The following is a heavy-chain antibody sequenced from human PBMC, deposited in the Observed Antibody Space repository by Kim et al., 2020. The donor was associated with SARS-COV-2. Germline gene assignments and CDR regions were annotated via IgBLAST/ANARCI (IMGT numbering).Heavy chain of an antibody. CDR3: ARVAVVNNATPNNWFDP. V-gene: IGHV3-30-3*01. J-gene: IGHJ5*02. CDR1: GFTFSTSA. CDR2: ISDDGSEK. D-gene: IGHD2-15*01. Sequence: GGSLRLSCAASGFTFSTSAMHWVRQAPGKGLEWVWVISDDGSEKYYAASVRVRFSISRDNSRNILFLQMNSLRPEDTAVYYCARVAVVNNATPNNWFDPWGQGTLVTVSS.